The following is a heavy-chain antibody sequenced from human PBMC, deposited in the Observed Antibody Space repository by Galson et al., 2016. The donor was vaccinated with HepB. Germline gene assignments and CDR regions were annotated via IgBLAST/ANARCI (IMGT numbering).Heavy chain of an antibody. J-gene: IGHJ4*02. Sequence: SETLSLTCTVSNDSITNHYWSWIRQPPGKGLEWIGYIYYSGATNYNPALKSRVNISVDKSQNQFSLQLNSVTAADTAVYYCATVRYNILTGYYKDYWGQGTLVTVSS. CDR2: IYYSGAT. CDR3: ATVRYNILTGYYKDY. V-gene: IGHV4-59*11. CDR1: NDSITNHY. D-gene: IGHD3-9*01.